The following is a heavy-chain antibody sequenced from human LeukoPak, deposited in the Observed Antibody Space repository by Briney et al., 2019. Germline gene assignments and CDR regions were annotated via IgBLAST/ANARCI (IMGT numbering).Heavy chain of an antibody. Sequence: PGGSLRLSCAASGFTFSSYSMNWVRQAPGKGLEWVSSISSSSSYIYYADSVKGRFTISRDNSKNTLYLQMNSLRAEDTAVYYCARDYSSGWYFMDASDIWGQGTMVTVSS. V-gene: IGHV3-21*01. CDR1: GFTFSSYS. CDR2: ISSSSSYI. J-gene: IGHJ3*02. CDR3: ARDYSSGWYFMDASDI. D-gene: IGHD6-19*01.